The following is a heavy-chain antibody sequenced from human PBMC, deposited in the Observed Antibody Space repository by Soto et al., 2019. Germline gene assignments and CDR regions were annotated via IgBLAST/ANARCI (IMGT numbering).Heavy chain of an antibody. CDR2: IYWDDDK. D-gene: IGHD3-10*01. Sequence: QITLKESGPTLVKPTQTLTLTCTCSGFSVSSNGVGVGWIRQPPGQALEWLALIYWDDDKRYSPSLRSRLTITKDTSKNQVVLTMTNMDPVDTAIYYCAHFPLGKGSGTPWVDPWGQGTLVTVSS. CDR3: AHFPLGKGSGTPWVDP. V-gene: IGHV2-5*02. J-gene: IGHJ5*02. CDR1: GFSVSSNGVG.